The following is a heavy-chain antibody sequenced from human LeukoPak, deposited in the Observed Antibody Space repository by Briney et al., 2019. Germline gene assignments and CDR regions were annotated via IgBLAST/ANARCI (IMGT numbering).Heavy chain of an antibody. J-gene: IGHJ4*02. Sequence: ASVKVSCKASGYTFTVHHIHWARQAPGQGLEWMGWISAYNGNTNYAQKLQGRVTMTTDTSTSTAYMELRSLRSDDTAVYYCARDEPRYDFWSGYSPFDYWGQGTLVTVSS. CDR3: ARDEPRYDFWSGYSPFDY. CDR2: ISAYNGNT. CDR1: GYTFTVHH. D-gene: IGHD3-3*01. V-gene: IGHV1-18*04.